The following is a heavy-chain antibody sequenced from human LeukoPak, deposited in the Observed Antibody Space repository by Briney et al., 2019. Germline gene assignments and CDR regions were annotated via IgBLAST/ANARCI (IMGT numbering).Heavy chain of an antibody. D-gene: IGHD3-22*01. V-gene: IGHV1-18*01. CDR3: ARVVRDYDSSGYYYWFDP. CDR2: ISAYNGNT. Sequence: ASVTVSCTASGYTFTSYGISWVRQAPGQGLEWMGWISAYNGNTNYAQKLQGRVTMTTDTSTSTAYMELRSLRSDDTAVYYCARVVRDYDSSGYYYWFDPWGQGTLVTVSS. CDR1: GYTFTSYG. J-gene: IGHJ5*02.